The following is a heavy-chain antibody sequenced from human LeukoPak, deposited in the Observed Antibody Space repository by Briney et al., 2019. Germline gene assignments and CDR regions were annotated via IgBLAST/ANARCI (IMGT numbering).Heavy chain of an antibody. CDR3: ARGTIDLDY. Sequence: SETLSLTCTVSGYSISGGYSWGWIRQPPGKGLEWIGSISDSGSAYYNPPLQSRVTISVDTSKNQFSLKLRFVTAADTAVYFCARGTIDLDYWGQGTLVTVSS. V-gene: IGHV4-38-2*02. CDR2: ISDSGSA. D-gene: IGHD3-3*01. J-gene: IGHJ4*02. CDR1: GYSISGGYS.